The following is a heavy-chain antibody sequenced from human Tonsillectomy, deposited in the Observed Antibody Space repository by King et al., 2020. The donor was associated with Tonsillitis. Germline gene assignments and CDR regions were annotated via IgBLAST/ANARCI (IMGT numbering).Heavy chain of an antibody. D-gene: IGHD5-24*01. CDR2: IYYSGST. CDR1: GGSISSSSYY. J-gene: IGHJ4*02. V-gene: IGHV4-39*01. CDR3: ASLQEWTGGDGYKDY. Sequence: QLHESGPGLVKPSETLSLTCTVSGGSISSSSYYWGWIRQPPGKGLEWIGSIYYSGSTYYNPSLKSRVTISVDTSKNQFSLKLSSVTAADTAVYYCASLQEWTGGDGYKDYWGQGPLVTVSS.